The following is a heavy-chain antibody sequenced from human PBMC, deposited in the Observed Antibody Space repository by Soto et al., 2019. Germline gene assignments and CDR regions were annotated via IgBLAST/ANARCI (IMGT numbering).Heavy chain of an antibody. V-gene: IGHV3-48*03. Sequence: GGSLSLSCAASGFTFSSYEMNWVRQAPGKGLEWVSYISSGASNMYYADSVKGRFTISRDNAQSSLYLQMNSLRVEDTAVYYCARDPNYDFWSGYRNKEGTYGMDVWGQGTTVTVSS. CDR3: ARDPNYDFWSGYRNKEGTYGMDV. J-gene: IGHJ6*02. CDR2: ISSGASNM. D-gene: IGHD3-3*01. CDR1: GFTFSSYE.